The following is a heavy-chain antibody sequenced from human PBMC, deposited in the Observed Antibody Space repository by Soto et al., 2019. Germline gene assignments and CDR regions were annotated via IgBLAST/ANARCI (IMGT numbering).Heavy chain of an antibody. D-gene: IGHD2-8*01. CDR2: IRASGTST. J-gene: IGHJ4*02. Sequence: PGGSLRLSCAASGFTFSSYAMAWVRQAPGKGLEWVSTIRASGTSTYYAESVEGRFSISRDNSKNTLYLQMNSLRAEDTAVYYCAKEWSDARTREKCGLVDYWGQGALVTVSS. CDR1: GFTFSSYA. CDR3: AKEWSDARTREKCGLVDY. V-gene: IGHV3-23*01.